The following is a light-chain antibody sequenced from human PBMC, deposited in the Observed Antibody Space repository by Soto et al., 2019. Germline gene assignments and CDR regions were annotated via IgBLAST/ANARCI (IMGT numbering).Light chain of an antibody. J-gene: IGKJ2*01. Sequence: ERLLTQSPGTLSLSPGETATLSCRASQSMSSDYVAWYQQKPGQAPTLLIFGASTRATGIPDRFSGSGSGTDFSLTINRLEPEDFAVYYCQKYGDSPKYTFGQGTKVDIK. CDR1: QSMSSDY. CDR3: QKYGDSPKYT. CDR2: GAS. V-gene: IGKV3-20*01.